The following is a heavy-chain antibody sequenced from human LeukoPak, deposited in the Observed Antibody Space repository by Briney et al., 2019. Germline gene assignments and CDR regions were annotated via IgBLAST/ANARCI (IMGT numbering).Heavy chain of an antibody. J-gene: IGHJ1*01. D-gene: IGHD3-3*01. V-gene: IGHV3-21*01. Sequence: GGSVTLSCAASGFTFSSYSMTWVRQAPGKGLEWVSSMSSGSSYIYYADSVRGRFTISRDNAKNSLYLLMNSLRAEDTAVYYCARDRPTGASRLFVVQWGQGTMVTVSS. CDR3: ARDRPTGASRLFVVQ. CDR2: MSSGSSYI. CDR1: GFTFSSYS.